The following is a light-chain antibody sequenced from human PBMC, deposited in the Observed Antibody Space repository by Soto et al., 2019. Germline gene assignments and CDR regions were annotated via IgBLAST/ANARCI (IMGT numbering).Light chain of an antibody. CDR2: EAS. J-gene: IGKJ2*01. Sequence: DIQMTQSPSTLSASVGDRVTITCRASQSIGSWLAWYQQKPRKAPNLLIYEASTLETGVPSRFSGGGPGTEFTLTISSLQPDDVATYFCQQCNSYPYTFGQGTKLEIK. CDR1: QSIGSW. V-gene: IGKV1-5*03. CDR3: QQCNSYPYT.